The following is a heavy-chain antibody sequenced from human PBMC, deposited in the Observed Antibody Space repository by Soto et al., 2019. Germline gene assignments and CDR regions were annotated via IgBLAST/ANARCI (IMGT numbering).Heavy chain of an antibody. CDR1: GYTFTSYG. CDR3: ARDCFTNKAMVTWAFDI. CDR2: ISAYNGDT. V-gene: IGHV1-18*01. D-gene: IGHD5-18*01. Sequence: GQLVQSGAEVKRPGASVKVSCRASGYTFTSYGISWVRQAPGQGLEWMGWISAYNGDTKLSQKFEARVSMTTDTTTNTADMELRSLRSDDTADYYCARDCFTNKAMVTWAFDIWGQGTMVTVSS. J-gene: IGHJ3*02.